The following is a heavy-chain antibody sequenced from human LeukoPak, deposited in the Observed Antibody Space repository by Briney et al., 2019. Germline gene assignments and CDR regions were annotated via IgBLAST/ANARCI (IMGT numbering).Heavy chain of an antibody. Sequence: PGGSLRLSCAASGFTFSNAWMNWVRQAPGKGLEWVGRIKSKTDGGTTDYAAPVKGRFTISRDDSKNTLYLQMNSLKNEDTAVYYCTTGGSYSYYGMDVWGQGTTVTVSS. CDR1: GFTFSNAW. V-gene: IGHV3-15*07. CDR3: TTGGSYSYYGMDV. CDR2: IKSKTDGGTT. J-gene: IGHJ6*02. D-gene: IGHD1-26*01.